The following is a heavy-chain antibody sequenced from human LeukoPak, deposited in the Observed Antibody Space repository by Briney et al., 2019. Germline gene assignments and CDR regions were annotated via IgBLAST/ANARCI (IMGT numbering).Heavy chain of an antibody. Sequence: GGSLRLSCAASGFTFTTYSMTWVHQAPGRGLEWVARIKEDGSDIYYVDSVKGRFTISRDNAQNSLYLQMNSLRAEDTAVYYCARDMYGSGRTGSVDFWGQGTLVTVSS. CDR1: GFTFTTYS. V-gene: IGHV3-7*01. D-gene: IGHD3-10*01. CDR2: IKEDGSDI. J-gene: IGHJ4*02. CDR3: ARDMYGSGRTGSVDF.